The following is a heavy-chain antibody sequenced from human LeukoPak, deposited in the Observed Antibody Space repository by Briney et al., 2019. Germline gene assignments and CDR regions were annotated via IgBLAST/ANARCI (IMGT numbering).Heavy chain of an antibody. CDR1: GYTFTSYA. D-gene: IGHD5-18*01. V-gene: IGHV1-3*01. Sequence: ASVKVSCKASGYTFTSYAMHWVRQAPGQRLEWMGWINAGNGNTKYSQEFQGRVTMTRDTSISTAYMELSRLRSDDTAVYYCAREADTAMALDYWGQGTLVTVSS. CDR3: AREADTAMALDY. CDR2: INAGNGNT. J-gene: IGHJ4*02.